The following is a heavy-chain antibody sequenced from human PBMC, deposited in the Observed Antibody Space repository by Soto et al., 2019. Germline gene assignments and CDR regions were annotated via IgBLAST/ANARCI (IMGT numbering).Heavy chain of an antibody. CDR1: GFTFSSYG. CDR3: ASGRRAAVAGALGGGDCDPYDY. J-gene: IGHJ4*02. V-gene: IGHV3-30*03. CDR2: IASDGSKK. Sequence: PWGSLRLSCAASGFTFSSYGMHWVRQAPCKGLQWVAVIASDGSKKYYADSVKCRFTISRDNSKNTLYLQMNSLRAEDTAVYYCASGRRAAVAGALGGGDCDPYDYWGQGTLVTVSS. D-gene: IGHD2-21*02.